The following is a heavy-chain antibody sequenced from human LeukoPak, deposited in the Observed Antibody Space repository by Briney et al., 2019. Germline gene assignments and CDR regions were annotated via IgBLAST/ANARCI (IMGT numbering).Heavy chain of an antibody. CDR1: GGTFSSYA. CDR2: IIPIFGTA. J-gene: IGHJ4*02. D-gene: IGHD3-22*01. CDR3: ARIGGRYYDSSGYYRY. V-gene: IGHV1-69*13. Sequence: ASVKVSCKASGGTFSSYAISWVRQAPGQGLEWMGGIIPIFGTANYAQKFQGGVTITADESTSTAYMELSSLRSGDTAVYYCARIGGRYYDSSGYYRYWGQGTLVTVSS.